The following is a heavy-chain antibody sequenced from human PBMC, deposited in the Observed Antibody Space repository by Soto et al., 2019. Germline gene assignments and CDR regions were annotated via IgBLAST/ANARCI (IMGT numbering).Heavy chain of an antibody. D-gene: IGHD1-1*01. CDR3: ARRTTSRTNTVDI. Sequence: QLQMQESGPGLVKPSETLSLTCIVSGGSINNNAYYWNWIRQSPQKGLEWIGSIYYSGTSYYNPSLQSRITISIDTSRNQFSLKLGSVTAADTAVYFGARRTTSRTNTVDIWGQGTMVIVSS. CDR1: GGSINNNAYY. V-gene: IGHV4-39*01. J-gene: IGHJ3*02. CDR2: IYYSGTS.